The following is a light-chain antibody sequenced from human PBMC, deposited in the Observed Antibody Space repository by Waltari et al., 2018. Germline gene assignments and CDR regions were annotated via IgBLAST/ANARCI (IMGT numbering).Light chain of an antibody. CDR2: DVS. J-gene: IGKJ2*01. Sequence: EIVLTQAPATLSLSPGERATLSCRTSQSIADYLAWYQKKPGQSPKLLIYDVSNRVTGIPVRFSGSGSGTDFTLTITSLEPEDFAVYYCQQRSNWPRFSFGQGTKLEIK. V-gene: IGKV3-11*01. CDR3: QQRSNWPRFS. CDR1: QSIADY.